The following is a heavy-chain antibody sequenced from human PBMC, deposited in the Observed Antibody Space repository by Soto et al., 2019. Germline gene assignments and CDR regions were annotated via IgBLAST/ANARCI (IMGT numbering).Heavy chain of an antibody. CDR1: GGAISTYY. D-gene: IGHD3-22*01. V-gene: IGHV4-59*01. CDR3: ARERYYYDSSGYDY. Sequence: SETLSLTCTVSGGAISTYYWTWIRQTAGKGLEWIGYIYYSGSTNYNPSLKSRVTISVDTSKNQFSLKLSSVTAADTAVYYCARERYYYDSSGYDYWGQGTLVTVSS. J-gene: IGHJ4*02. CDR2: IYYSGST.